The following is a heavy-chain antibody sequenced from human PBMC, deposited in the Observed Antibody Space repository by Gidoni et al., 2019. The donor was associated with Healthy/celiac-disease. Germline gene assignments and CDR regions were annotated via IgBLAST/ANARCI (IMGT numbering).Heavy chain of an antibody. J-gene: IGHJ4*02. CDR1: GFTFRIYA. CDR2: MSGSGGST. CDR3: AKRLKTYYYDSSYFDY. V-gene: IGHV3-23*01. D-gene: IGHD3-22*01. Sequence: EVQLLESGGGLVQPGGSLRLSCAASGFTFRIYAMSWVRQAQGKGMEWFSAMSGSGGSTFYADSVKGRFTLSRVNSKNPLYLQMNSLRAEDTAVYYCAKRLKTYYYDSSYFDYWGQGTLVTVSS.